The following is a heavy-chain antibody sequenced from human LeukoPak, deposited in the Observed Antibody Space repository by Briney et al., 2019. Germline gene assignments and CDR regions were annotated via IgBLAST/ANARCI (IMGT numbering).Heavy chain of an antibody. CDR1: GGSISSGSYS. CDR2: IYYSGST. J-gene: IGHJ4*02. V-gene: IGHV4-61*09. CDR3: TRDVPRSSGYPDN. D-gene: IGHD3-22*01. Sequence: PSQTLSLTCTVSGGSISSGSYSWSWIRQPAGKGLEWIGYIYYSGSTNYNPSLKSRVTISVDTSKNQFSLKLRSVTAADTAVYYCTRDVPRSSGYPDNWGQGTLVTVSS.